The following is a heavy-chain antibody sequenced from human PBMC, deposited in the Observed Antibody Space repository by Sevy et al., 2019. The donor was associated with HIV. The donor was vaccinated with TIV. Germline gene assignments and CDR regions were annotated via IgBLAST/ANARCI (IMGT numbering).Heavy chain of an antibody. Sequence: GGSLRLSCAASGFTFSTYNINWVRQAPGKGLEWVSYIGSSSGTIYYADSVKGRFTISRDNAKNSLYPQMNSLRAEDTAVYYCARTLCSGGSCYNFDYWGQGILVTVSS. CDR2: IGSSSGTI. J-gene: IGHJ4*02. D-gene: IGHD2-15*01. CDR3: ARTLCSGGSCYNFDY. V-gene: IGHV3-48*01. CDR1: GFTFSTYN.